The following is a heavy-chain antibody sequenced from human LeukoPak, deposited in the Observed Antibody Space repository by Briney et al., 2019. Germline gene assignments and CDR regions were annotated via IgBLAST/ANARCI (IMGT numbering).Heavy chain of an antibody. CDR3: ARVIYGDYYYYYFMDV. CDR1: GYSISSGYY. Sequence: ASETLSLTRTVSGYSISSGYYWGWIRQPPGKGLEWIGYIYYSGSTNYNPSLKSRVTISVHTSKNQFSLKLSSVTAADTAVYYCARVIYGDYYYYYFMDVWGKGTTVTVSS. V-gene: IGHV4-61*01. D-gene: IGHD4-17*01. J-gene: IGHJ6*03. CDR2: IYYSGST.